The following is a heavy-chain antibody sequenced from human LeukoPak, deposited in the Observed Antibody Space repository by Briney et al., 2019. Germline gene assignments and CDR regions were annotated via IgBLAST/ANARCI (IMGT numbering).Heavy chain of an antibody. Sequence: SETLSLTCALSGGSFSGNYCSWIRQTPGKRLECVWEINHSGSTAYNPPLKSRVTISVDTSKNQFSLKLSSVTAADTAVYYCTKTPTALVRGGYYFDNWGQGTLVTVSS. CDR2: INHSGST. V-gene: IGHV4-34*01. CDR1: GGSFSGNY. D-gene: IGHD6-6*01. CDR3: TKTPTALVRGGYYFDN. J-gene: IGHJ4*02.